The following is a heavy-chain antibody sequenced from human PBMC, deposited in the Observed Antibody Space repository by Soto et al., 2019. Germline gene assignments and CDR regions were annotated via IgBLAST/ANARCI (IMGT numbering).Heavy chain of an antibody. CDR1: GFTFSNYS. J-gene: IGHJ5*02. CDR2: INGAGTGT. D-gene: IGHD2-15*01. Sequence: GGSLRLSCAASGFTFSNYSMDWVRQAPGKGMEWVAAINGAGTGTYYADSVKGRLTISRDNSKNTLYLHMNSLRVEDTALYYCAKAAYCNGTFCTGWFDPWGQGTLVTVS. V-gene: IGHV3-23*01. CDR3: AKAAYCNGTFCTGWFDP.